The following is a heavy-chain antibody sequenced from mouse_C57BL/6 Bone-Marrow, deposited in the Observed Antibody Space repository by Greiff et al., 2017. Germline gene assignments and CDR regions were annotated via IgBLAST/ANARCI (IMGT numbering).Heavy chain of an antibody. V-gene: IGHV1-81*01. Sequence: QVQLKESGAELARPGASVKLSCKASGYTFTSYGISWVKQRTGQGLGWIGEIYPRSGNTYYNEKFKGKATLTADKSSSTAYMELRSLTSEDSAVYFCARSPPYYYGSSYRDWGQGTTLTVAS. J-gene: IGHJ2*01. D-gene: IGHD1-1*01. CDR3: ARSPPYYYGSSYRD. CDR2: IYPRSGNT. CDR1: GYTFTSYG.